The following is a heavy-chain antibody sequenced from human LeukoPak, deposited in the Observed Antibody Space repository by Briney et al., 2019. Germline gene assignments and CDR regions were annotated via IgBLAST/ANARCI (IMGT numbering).Heavy chain of an antibody. J-gene: IGHJ6*03. CDR1: GFTFSGYY. V-gene: IGHV3-11*01. CDR2: INPSGSTI. D-gene: IGHD2-2*01. CDR3: ARVRGSGFCSGSSCAKDPGYYYYMDV. Sequence: GGSLRLSCEGSGFTFSGYYKSWIRQAPGKGLEWVSYINPSGSTIYYADSVKGRFTISRDNAKKSLDLQMYSLRAEDTAVYYCARVRGSGFCSGSSCAKDPGYYYYMDVWGKGTTVTVSS.